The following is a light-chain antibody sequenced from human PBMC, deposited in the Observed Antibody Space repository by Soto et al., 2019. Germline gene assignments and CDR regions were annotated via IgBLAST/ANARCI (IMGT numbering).Light chain of an antibody. J-gene: IGKJ1*01. V-gene: IGKV1-27*01. CDR2: AAS. CDR3: QKYNSAPKT. Sequence: DIQMTQSPSSLSASVGDGVTITCRASQSIGSYLAWYQQKPGKVPKLLIYAASTLQSGVPSRFSGSGSGTDFTLTISSLQPEDVATYYCQKYNSAPKTFGQGTKVEIK. CDR1: QSIGSY.